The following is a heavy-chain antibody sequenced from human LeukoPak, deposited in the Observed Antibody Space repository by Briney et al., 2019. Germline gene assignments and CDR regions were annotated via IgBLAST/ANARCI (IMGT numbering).Heavy chain of an antibody. CDR1: GFTYDDYG. CDR3: ARGGYGAYMG. V-gene: IGHV3-20*04. J-gene: IGHJ4*02. Sequence: GGSLRLSCAASGFTYDDYGMSWVRQAPGKGLEWVSGINWNGGSTGYADSVKGRFTISRDNAKNTLYLQMNTLRAEDTAVYYCARGGYGAYMGWGQGNLATVSS. CDR2: INWNGGST. D-gene: IGHD4-17*01.